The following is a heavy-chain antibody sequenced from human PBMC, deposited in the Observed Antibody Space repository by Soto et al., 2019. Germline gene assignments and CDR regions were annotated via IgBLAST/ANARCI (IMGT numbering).Heavy chain of an antibody. J-gene: IGHJ5*02. V-gene: IGHV1-46*01. D-gene: IGHD4-4*01. Sequence: QVQLVQSGAEVKKPGASVKVPCKASGYTFTTYYMHWVRQAPGQGLEWMGIINPSGGSTSYAQKFQGRVTMTRDTYPSTVDMELSSLRSEDTAVYYCAREAVKVTTCSGRFDPWGQGTLVTVSS. CDR3: AREAVKVTTCSGRFDP. CDR2: INPSGGST. CDR1: GYTFTTYY.